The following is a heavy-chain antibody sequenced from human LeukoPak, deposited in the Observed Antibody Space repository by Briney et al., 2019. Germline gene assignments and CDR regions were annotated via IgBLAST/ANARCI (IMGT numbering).Heavy chain of an antibody. J-gene: IGHJ5*02. V-gene: IGHV4-59*06. Sequence: SETLSLTCTVSGGSISSYYWSWIRQHPGKGLEWIGYIYYSGITYYNPSLKSRVTILVDTSKNQFSLKLSSVTAADTAVYYCARGPTYYDILTGYSPRGWFDPWGQGTLVTVSS. CDR3: ARGPTYYDILTGYSPRGWFDP. D-gene: IGHD3-9*01. CDR1: GGSISSYY. CDR2: IYYSGIT.